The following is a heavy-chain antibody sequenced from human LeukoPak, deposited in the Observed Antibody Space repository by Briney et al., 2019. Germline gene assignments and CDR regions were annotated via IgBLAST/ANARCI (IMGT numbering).Heavy chain of an antibody. Sequence: SETLSLTCTVSGGSISSYYWSWIRQPPGKGLEWIGYIYYSGSTYYNPSLKSRVTISVDTSKNQFSLKLSSVTAADTAVYYCARGVRSSGAMDAFDIWGQGTMVTVSS. D-gene: IGHD6-19*01. CDR1: GGSISSYY. J-gene: IGHJ3*02. V-gene: IGHV4-59*08. CDR2: IYYSGST. CDR3: ARGVRSSGAMDAFDI.